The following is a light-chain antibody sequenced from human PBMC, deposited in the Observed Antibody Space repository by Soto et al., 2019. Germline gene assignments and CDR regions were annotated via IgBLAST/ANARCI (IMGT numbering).Light chain of an antibody. CDR2: GNS. V-gene: IGLV1-40*01. CDR3: QSYDSSLSGWKV. CDR1: SSNIGAGYH. J-gene: IGLJ2*01. Sequence: QSVLTQPPSVSGAPGQRVTISCTGSSSNIGAGYHVHWYQQLPGTAPKLLIYGNSNRPSGVPDRFSGSKSGTSASLAITGLQAEDEADYYCQSYDSSLSGWKVFGGGTKLTVL.